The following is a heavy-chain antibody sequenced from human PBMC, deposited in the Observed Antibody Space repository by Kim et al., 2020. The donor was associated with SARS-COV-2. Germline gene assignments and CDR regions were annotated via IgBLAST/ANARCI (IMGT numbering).Heavy chain of an antibody. Sequence: GGSLRLSCAASGFTFSSYAMHWVRQAPGKGLEWVAVISYDGSNKYYADSVKGRFTISRDNSKNTLYLQMNSLRAEDTAVYYCARDPIPEIVGATTDGLSAFDIWGQGTMVTVSS. CDR2: ISYDGSNK. V-gene: IGHV3-30-3*01. D-gene: IGHD1-26*01. CDR3: ARDPIPEIVGATTDGLSAFDI. CDR1: GFTFSSYA. J-gene: IGHJ3*02.